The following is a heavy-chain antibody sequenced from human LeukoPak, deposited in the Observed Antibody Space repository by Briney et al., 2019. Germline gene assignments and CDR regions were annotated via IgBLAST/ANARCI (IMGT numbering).Heavy chain of an antibody. D-gene: IGHD5-24*01. CDR2: INGDGSNT. V-gene: IGHV3-74*01. CDR1: GFTLRNYW. Sequence: PGGSLRLSCAASGFTLRNYWMHWVRQPPGKGLVWVSHINGDGSNTGCADSVKGRFTISRDNAKNTLYLQINSLRAEDTAVYYCARGNYPSSFDSWGQGALVTVSS. J-gene: IGHJ4*02. CDR3: ARGNYPSSFDS.